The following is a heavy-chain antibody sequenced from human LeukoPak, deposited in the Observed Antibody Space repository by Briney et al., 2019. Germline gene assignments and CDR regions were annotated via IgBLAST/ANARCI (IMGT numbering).Heavy chain of an antibody. V-gene: IGHV3-15*01. Sequence: GGSLRLSCAVSGFSFSDVWMTWVRQVAGKGLEWVGRIKSKTDSGTTDYAAPVKGRFTISRDDSKNTLYLQMNSLKTEDTAVYYCTTDWRELQSTEKFHHWGQGTLVTVSS. D-gene: IGHD1-26*01. CDR2: IKSKTDSGTT. CDR3: TTDWRELQSTEKFHH. J-gene: IGHJ1*01. CDR1: GFSFSDVW.